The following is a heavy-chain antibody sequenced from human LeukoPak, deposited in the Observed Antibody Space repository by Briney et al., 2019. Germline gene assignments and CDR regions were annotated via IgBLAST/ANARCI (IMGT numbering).Heavy chain of an antibody. D-gene: IGHD3-10*01. V-gene: IGHV3-7*01. J-gene: IGHJ4*02. CDR2: IKQDGSEK. CDR3: ASPGRDYDDYFDY. CDR1: GFTFSSYA. Sequence: GGSLRLSCAASGFTFSSYAMSWVRQAPGKGLEWVANIKQDGSEKYYVDSVKGRFTISRDNAKNSLYLQMNSLRAEDTAVYYCASPGRDYDDYFDYWGQGTLVTVSS.